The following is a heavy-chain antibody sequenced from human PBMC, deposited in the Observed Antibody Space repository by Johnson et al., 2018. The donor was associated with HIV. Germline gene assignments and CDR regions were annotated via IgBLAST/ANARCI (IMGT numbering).Heavy chain of an antibody. Sequence: VQLVESGGGVVQPGRSLRLSCAASGFTFSSYDMHWVRQAPGKGMDWVAFISYDGSNEYYADSVKGRFTISRDNSKNTLHLQMNSLRVEDTAIYYCVKDSKRELLQGKDAFDMWGQGTMVTVSS. J-gene: IGHJ3*02. CDR2: ISYDGSNE. CDR3: VKDSKRELLQGKDAFDM. CDR1: GFTFSSYD. V-gene: IGHV3-30*18. D-gene: IGHD1-7*01.